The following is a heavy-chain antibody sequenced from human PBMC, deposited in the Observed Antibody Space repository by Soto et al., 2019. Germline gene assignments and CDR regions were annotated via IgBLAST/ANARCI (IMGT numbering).Heavy chain of an antibody. CDR3: ASGIQLWLRRINNGYSG. CDR2: IIPMFGTA. Sequence: QVQLVQSGAEVKKPESSVKVSCKAPGGTFSIYAISWVRQAPGQGLEWMGGIIPMFGTANYAQRFQDRVTIPADESTNTVYMELSSLRSEDTAVYFCASGIQLWLRRINNGYSGWGQGTLVTVSS. CDR1: GGTFSIYA. D-gene: IGHD5-18*01. J-gene: IGHJ4*02. V-gene: IGHV1-69*12.